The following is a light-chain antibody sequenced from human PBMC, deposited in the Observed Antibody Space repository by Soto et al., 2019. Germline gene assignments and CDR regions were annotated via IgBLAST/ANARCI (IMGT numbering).Light chain of an antibody. CDR1: SRDVGGYNY. J-gene: IGLJ3*02. CDR3: SSYTDNNTPV. Sequence: QSALTQPASVSGSPGQSISISCTGTSRDVGGYNYVSWYQQHPGKAPKLLIYEVTNRPSGVSNRFSGSKSGNTASLTISGLQADDEADYYCSSYTDNNTPVFGRGTKVTVL. CDR2: EVT. V-gene: IGLV2-14*01.